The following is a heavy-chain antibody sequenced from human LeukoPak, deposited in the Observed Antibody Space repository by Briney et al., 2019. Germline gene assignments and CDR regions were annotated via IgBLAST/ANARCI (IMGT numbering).Heavy chain of an antibody. Sequence: GGSLRLSCEGSGFSFSSYWMTWVRQSPGKGPEWVANIKQDESERYTVDSVKGRFTISRDNAKNSVYLQMNSLRAEDTALYYCARDRGYDLWGQGTLVTVSS. CDR2: IKQDESER. J-gene: IGHJ4*02. CDR3: ARDRGYDL. D-gene: IGHD3-3*01. CDR1: GFSFSSYW. V-gene: IGHV3-7*01.